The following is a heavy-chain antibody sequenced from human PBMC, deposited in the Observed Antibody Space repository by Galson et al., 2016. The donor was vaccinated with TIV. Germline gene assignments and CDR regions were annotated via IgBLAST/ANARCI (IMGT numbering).Heavy chain of an antibody. CDR2: ISHDGNNK. J-gene: IGHJ4*02. V-gene: IGHV3-30-3*01. CDR3: TRDGRGNWKYVDYFDY. CDR1: GFTFSSYT. Sequence: SLRLSCAASGFTFSSYTFHWVRQTPGKGLEWVAIISHDGNNKDVADSVQGRFTISRDRSKNTVYLQMNNLRPEDTALYFCTRDGRGNWKYVDYFDYWGQGTLVTVSS. D-gene: IGHD1-7*01.